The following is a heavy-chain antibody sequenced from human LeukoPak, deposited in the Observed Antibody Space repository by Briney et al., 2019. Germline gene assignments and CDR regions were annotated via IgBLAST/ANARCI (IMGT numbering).Heavy chain of an antibody. D-gene: IGHD3-22*01. V-gene: IGHV3-30*18. CDR2: ISYAGSNK. CDR1: GFTFSSYG. CDR3: AKEEVEYDSSGPTPGY. Sequence: GGSLRLSCAASGFTFSSYGMHWVRQAPGKGLEWVALISYAGSNKYYADSVKGRFTISRDNSKNTLYLQMNSLRAEDTAVYYCAKEEVEYDSSGPTPGYWGQGTLVTVSS. J-gene: IGHJ4*02.